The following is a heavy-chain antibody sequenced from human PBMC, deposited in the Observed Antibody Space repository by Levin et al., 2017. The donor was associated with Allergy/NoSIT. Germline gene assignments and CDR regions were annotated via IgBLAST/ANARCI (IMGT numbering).Heavy chain of an antibody. CDR2: IWYDGSNK. Sequence: GESLKISCAASGFTFSSYGMHWVRQAPGKGLEWVAVIWYDGSNKYYADSVKGRFTISRDNSKNTLYLQMNSLRAEDTAVYYCARDGGGVAGEAPVYYFDYWGQGTLVTVSS. V-gene: IGHV3-33*01. CDR3: ARDGGGVAGEAPVYYFDY. CDR1: GFTFSSYG. J-gene: IGHJ4*02. D-gene: IGHD6-19*01.